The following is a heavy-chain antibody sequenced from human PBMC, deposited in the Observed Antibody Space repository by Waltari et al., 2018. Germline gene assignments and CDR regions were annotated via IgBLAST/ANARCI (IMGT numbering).Heavy chain of an antibody. J-gene: IGHJ4*02. D-gene: IGHD3-22*01. V-gene: IGHV4-59*08. Sequence: HVQLQESGPGLVKPSETLSLTCTVSGDCPSDDHWTWIRQAPGKGLEWIAYLRNTGGTKCTPTLESRVTVSAVTSKTQFSLRLTSVTAADTAVYYCARLPTKYFDSMGWGFFDQWGQGILVTVSS. CDR2: LRNTGGT. CDR3: ARLPTKYFDSMGWGFFDQ. CDR1: GDCPSDDH.